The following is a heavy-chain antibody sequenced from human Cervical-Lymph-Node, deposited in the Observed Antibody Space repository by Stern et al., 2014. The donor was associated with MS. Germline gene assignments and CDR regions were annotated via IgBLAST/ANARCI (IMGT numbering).Heavy chain of an antibody. CDR1: GGSISSRY. J-gene: IGHJ4*02. CDR2: ISHSGDT. V-gene: IGHV4-59*08. CDR3: ARLSTAVDF. Sequence: VQLLESGPGLVKPSETLSLTCAVSGGSISSRYWGWIRQPPGKGLEWIGLISHSGDTKYNPSLTSRVTISLDTSKNKFSLQVTPVTAADTAVYYCARLSTAVDFWGQGTLVTVSS.